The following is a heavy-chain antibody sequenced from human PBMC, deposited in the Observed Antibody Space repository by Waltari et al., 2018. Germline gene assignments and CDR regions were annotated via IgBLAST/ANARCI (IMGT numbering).Heavy chain of an antibody. CDR1: GYSFTDYW. Sequence: DVQLVQSGTEVKKPGESLTISCKGSGYSFTDYWIIWVCHKPGKGLEWMGRLDPNDSSNNYSPSFQGHVTRSTDKSTKTAYLQWSSLQASDTAIYYCARRDYSGYDETFDHWGQGTQVTVSS. CDR3: ARRDYSGYDETFDH. V-gene: IGHV5-10-1*03. J-gene: IGHJ4*02. CDR2: LDPNDSSN. D-gene: IGHD5-12*01.